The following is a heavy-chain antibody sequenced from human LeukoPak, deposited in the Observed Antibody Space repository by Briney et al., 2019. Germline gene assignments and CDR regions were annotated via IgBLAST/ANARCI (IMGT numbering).Heavy chain of an antibody. CDR1: GDSVSSTGYY. J-gene: IGHJ3*02. V-gene: IGHV3-11*04. D-gene: IGHD6-19*01. CDR2: ISSSGSTI. CDR3: ARTKGPEQWLGENAFDI. Sequence: LSLTCTVSGDSVSSTGYYWGWIRQPPGKGLEWVSYISSSGSTIYYADSVKGRFTISRDNAKNSLYLQMNSLRAEDTAVYYCARTKGPEQWLGENAFDIWGQGTMVTVSS.